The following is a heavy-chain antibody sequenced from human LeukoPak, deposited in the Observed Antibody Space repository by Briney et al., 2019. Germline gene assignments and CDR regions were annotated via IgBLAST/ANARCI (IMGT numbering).Heavy chain of an antibody. V-gene: IGHV4-34*01. CDR3: ARRRALFYYYGSGSYYNFDY. D-gene: IGHD3-10*01. Sequence: SETLSLTCAVYGGSFSGYYWSWIRQPPGKGLEWIGDINHSGSTNYNPSLKSPVTISVDTSKNQFSLKLSSVTAADTAVYYCARRRALFYYYGSGSYYNFDYWGQGTLVTVSS. CDR2: INHSGST. J-gene: IGHJ4*02. CDR1: GGSFSGYY.